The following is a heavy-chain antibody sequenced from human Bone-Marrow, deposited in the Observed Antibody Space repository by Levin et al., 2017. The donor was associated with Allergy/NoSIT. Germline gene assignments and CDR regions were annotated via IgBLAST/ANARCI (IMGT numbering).Heavy chain of an antibody. CDR2: INPNSGAT. V-gene: IGHV1-2*02. CDR1: GYTFTDYS. J-gene: IGHJ6*03. CDR3: ARQPAGSSWLGYHGSGTSWGNYNMDV. Sequence: GESLKISCKASGYTFTDYSLYWVRQAPGQGLECMAWINPNSGATDYAQMFQGRVTMTRDTSISTAYMELTSLSSDDTATYYCARQPAGSSWLGYHGSGTSWGNYNMDVWGQGTTVTVSS. D-gene: IGHD3-10*01.